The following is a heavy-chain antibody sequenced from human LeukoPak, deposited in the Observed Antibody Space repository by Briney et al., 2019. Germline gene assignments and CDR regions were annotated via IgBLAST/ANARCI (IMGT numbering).Heavy chain of an antibody. Sequence: SETLSLTCAVYGGSFSGYYWSWIRQPPGKGLEWIGEINHSGSTNYNPSLKSRVTISVDTSKNQFSLKLSSVTAADTAVYYCARELMVRGVISPEYNWFDPWGQGTLVTVSS. CDR2: INHSGST. CDR3: ARELMVRGVISPEYNWFDP. V-gene: IGHV4-34*01. J-gene: IGHJ5*02. CDR1: GGSFSGYY. D-gene: IGHD3-10*01.